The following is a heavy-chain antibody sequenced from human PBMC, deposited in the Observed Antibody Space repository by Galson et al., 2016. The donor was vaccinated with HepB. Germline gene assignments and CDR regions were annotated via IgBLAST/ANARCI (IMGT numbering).Heavy chain of an antibody. CDR3: ARDNCINAICYTGWFDP. CDR1: GFTFSTYN. D-gene: IGHD2-8*01. J-gene: IGHJ5*02. CDR2: ISYNI. V-gene: IGHV3-21*01. Sequence: SLRLSCAASGFTFSTYNMNWVRQAPGKGLEWVSSISYNIYYADSVRGRFTISRDNAKNSLFLQMNSLRVEDTAVYYCARDNCINAICYTGWFDPWGQGTLVTVSS.